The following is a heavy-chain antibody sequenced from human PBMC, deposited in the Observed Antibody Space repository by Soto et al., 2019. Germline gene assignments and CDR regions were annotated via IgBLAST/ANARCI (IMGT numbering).Heavy chain of an antibody. J-gene: IGHJ4*02. Sequence: VQLVESGGGVVQPGRSLRLSCAASGFTFSDYAMHWVRQAPGKGLEWVAVVSHDGRNTHYEDSVKGRFTISRDSSKNRVSREMASLRAEDTGVYFGARGGRQWLVTSDANYWGPGAGVSVSS. CDR1: GFTFSDYA. D-gene: IGHD6-19*01. V-gene: IGHV3-30*03. CDR2: VSHDGRNT. CDR3: ARGGRQWLVTSDANY.